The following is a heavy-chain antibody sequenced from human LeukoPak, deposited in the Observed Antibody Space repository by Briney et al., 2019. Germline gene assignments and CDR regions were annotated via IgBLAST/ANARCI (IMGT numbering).Heavy chain of an antibody. CDR2: INPNSGGT. CDR1: GYTFTAYY. CDR3: ARDLQVAAAVDY. J-gene: IGHJ4*02. V-gene: IGHV1-2*02. D-gene: IGHD6-13*01. Sequence: ASVKVSCKASGYTFTAYYMHWVRQAPGQGLEWMGWINPNSGGTNYAQKFQGRVTMTRDTSISTAYMELSRLRSDDTAVYYCARDLQVAAAVDYWGQGTLVTVSS.